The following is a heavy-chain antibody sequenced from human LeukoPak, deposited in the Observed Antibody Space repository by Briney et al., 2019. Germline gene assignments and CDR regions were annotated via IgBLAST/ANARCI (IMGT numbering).Heavy chain of an antibody. CDR3: AKDLQWELPRGDALDI. V-gene: IGHV1-3*01. D-gene: IGHD1-26*01. CDR2: INAGNGNT. Sequence: ASVKVSCKASGYTFTSYAMHWVRQAPGQRLEWMGWINAGNGNTKYSQEFQGRVTITRDTSASTAYMELRSLRSDDTAVYYCAKDLQWELPRGDALDIWGQGTMVTVSS. J-gene: IGHJ3*02. CDR1: GYTFTSYA.